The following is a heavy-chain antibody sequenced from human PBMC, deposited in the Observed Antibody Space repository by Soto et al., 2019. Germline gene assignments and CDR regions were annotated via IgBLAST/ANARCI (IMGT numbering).Heavy chain of an antibody. J-gene: IGHJ4*02. Sequence: QVQLQESGPGLVKPSETLSLTCTVSGGSISSYYWSWIRQPAGKGLEWIGRIYTSGSTNYNPSLKSRVTRSVDTSKSQFSLQLSSVTAADTAVYYCARVGKYSSGWDDWGAFDYWGQGTLVTVSS. CDR1: GGSISSYY. CDR3: ARVGKYSSGWDDWGAFDY. CDR2: IYTSGST. V-gene: IGHV4-4*07. D-gene: IGHD6-19*01.